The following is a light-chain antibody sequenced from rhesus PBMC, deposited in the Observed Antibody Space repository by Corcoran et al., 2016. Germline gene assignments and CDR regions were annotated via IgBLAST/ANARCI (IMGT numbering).Light chain of an antibody. CDR3: SSYAGYNTFV. CDR2: DVN. CDR1: SSDIGGYDF. V-gene: IGLV2-32*02. Sequence: QAALTQPRSVSGSPGHSVTISCTGTSSDIGGYDFVSWYQQYPGTAPKLIIFDVNERPSGVSARFSGSKSGTTASLTISGLQAEDEADYYCSSYAGYNTFVFGGGTKLTVL. J-gene: IGLJ6*01.